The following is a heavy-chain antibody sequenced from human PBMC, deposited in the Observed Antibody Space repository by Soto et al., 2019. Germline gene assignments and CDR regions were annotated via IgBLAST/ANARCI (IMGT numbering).Heavy chain of an antibody. J-gene: IGHJ6*02. CDR1: GYSFTSYW. Sequence: GESLKISCKGSGYSFTSYWISWVRQMPGKGLEWMGRIDPSDSYTNYSPSFQGQVTISADKSISTAYQQWSSLEASDTAMYYCARAPLHTHGYGMDVWGQGTTVTVSS. CDR3: ARAPLHTHGYGMDV. CDR2: IDPSDSYT. V-gene: IGHV5-10-1*01.